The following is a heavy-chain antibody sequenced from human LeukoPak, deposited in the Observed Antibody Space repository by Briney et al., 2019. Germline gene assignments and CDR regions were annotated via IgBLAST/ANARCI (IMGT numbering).Heavy chain of an antibody. CDR2: IYYSGST. CDR1: GGSISSGDYY. D-gene: IGHD2-2*02. V-gene: IGHV4-30-4*01. J-gene: IGHJ4*02. CDR3: ARARCSTSSTSCYTGGGLAY. Sequence: SETLSLTCTVSGGSISSGDYYWSWIRQPPGKGLEWIGYIYYSGSTYYNPSLKSRVTISVDTSKNQFSLKLSSVTAADTAVYYCARARCSTSSTSCYTGGGLAYWGQGTLVTVSS.